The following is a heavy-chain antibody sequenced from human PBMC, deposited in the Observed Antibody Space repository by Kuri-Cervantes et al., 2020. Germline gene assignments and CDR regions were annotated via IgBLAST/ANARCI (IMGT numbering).Heavy chain of an antibody. Sequence: SQTLSLTCAVSGGSISSGGYSWSWIRQPPGKGLEWIGYIYYSGSTNYNPSLKSRVTISVDTSKNQFSLKLSSATAADTAVYYCAASGGRVLDYWGQGTLVTVSS. V-gene: IGHV4-61*08. CDR2: IYYSGST. D-gene: IGHD3-16*01. J-gene: IGHJ4*02. CDR3: AASGGRVLDY. CDR1: GGSISSGGYS.